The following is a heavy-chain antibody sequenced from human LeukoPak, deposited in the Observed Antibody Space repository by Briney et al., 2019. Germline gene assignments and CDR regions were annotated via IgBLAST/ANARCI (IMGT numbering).Heavy chain of an antibody. CDR1: GFTFSSYW. CDR2: IKQDGTEK. J-gene: IGHJ4*02. CDR3: AREYLVYCSGGSCYSGLFDY. Sequence: GGSLRLSCAASGFTFSSYWMSWVRQAPGKGLEWVANIKQDGTEKYYVDSVKGRFTISRDNATNSLYLQMNSLRAEDTAVYYYAREYLVYCSGGSCYSGLFDYWGQGTLVTVSS. D-gene: IGHD2-15*01. V-gene: IGHV3-7*01.